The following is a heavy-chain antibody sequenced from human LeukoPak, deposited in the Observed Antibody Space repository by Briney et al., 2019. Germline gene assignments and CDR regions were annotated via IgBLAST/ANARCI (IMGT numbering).Heavy chain of an antibody. V-gene: IGHV3-21*01. CDR3: ARDLSGGSCYDY. CDR1: GFTFSSYS. CDR2: ISSSDTYI. D-gene: IGHD2-15*01. Sequence: PGGSLRLSCAASGFTFSSYSMNWVRQAPGKGLEWVSSISSSDTYIYHADSVKGRFTISRDNAKNSLYLQMNSLRVEDTAVYYCARDLSGGSCYDYWGQGTLVTVSS. J-gene: IGHJ4*02.